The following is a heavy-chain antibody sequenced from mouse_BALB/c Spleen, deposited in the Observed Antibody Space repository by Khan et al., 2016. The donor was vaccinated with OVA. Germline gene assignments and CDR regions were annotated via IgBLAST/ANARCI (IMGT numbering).Heavy chain of an antibody. Sequence: EVELVESGGGLVQPGGSLKLSCATSGFTFSDYYMYWVRQTPEKRLEWVAYISNGGGSTYYPDTVKGRFTISRDNAKNTLYLQMSRLKSEDTAMYYCARQRYGGMDYWGQGTSVTVSS. J-gene: IGHJ4*01. CDR1: GFTFSDYY. CDR3: ARQRYGGMDY. CDR2: ISNGGGST. V-gene: IGHV5-12*02. D-gene: IGHD2-12*01.